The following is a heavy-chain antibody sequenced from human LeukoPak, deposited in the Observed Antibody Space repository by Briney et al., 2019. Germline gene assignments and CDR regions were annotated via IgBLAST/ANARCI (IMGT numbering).Heavy chain of an antibody. CDR1: GYTFTGYY. J-gene: IGHJ4*02. V-gene: IGHV1-2*02. CDR2: INPNSGGT. CDR3: AREGAGWLQFFDY. Sequence: ASVKVSCKASGYTFTGYYMHWVRQAPGQGLEWMGWINPNSGGTDYAQKFQGRVTMTRDTSISTAYMELSRLRSDDTAVYYCAREGAGWLQFFDYWGQGTLVTVSS. D-gene: IGHD5-24*01.